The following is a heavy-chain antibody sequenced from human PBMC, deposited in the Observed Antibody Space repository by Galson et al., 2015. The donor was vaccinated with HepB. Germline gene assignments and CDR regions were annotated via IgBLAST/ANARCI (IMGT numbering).Heavy chain of an antibody. J-gene: IGHJ1*01. CDR1: GFSFGTYS. Sequence: SLRLSCAASGFSFGTYSMNWVRQAPGKGLEWIAYIRDVDSSIYYADSVRGRFTISRDNAKDSLFLQMHSLRADDTAVYYCAMGREPDGIEYFQDWGQGTLVIVSS. D-gene: IGHD2-2*02. CDR3: AMGREPDGIEYFQD. CDR2: IRDVDSSI. V-gene: IGHV3-48*01.